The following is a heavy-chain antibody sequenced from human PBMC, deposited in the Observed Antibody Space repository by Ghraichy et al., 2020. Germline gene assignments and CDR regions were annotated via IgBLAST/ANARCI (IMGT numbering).Heavy chain of an antibody. Sequence: GGSLRLSCKGSGYSFTSYWIGWVRQMPGKGLEWMGIIYPGDSDTRYSPSFQGQVTISADKSISTAYLQWSSLKASDTAMYYCARIEHHDGANYFDYWGQGTLVTVSS. CDR2: IYPGDSDT. V-gene: IGHV5-51*01. J-gene: IGHJ4*02. CDR3: ARIEHHDGANYFDY. D-gene: IGHD1-1*01. CDR1: GYSFTSYW.